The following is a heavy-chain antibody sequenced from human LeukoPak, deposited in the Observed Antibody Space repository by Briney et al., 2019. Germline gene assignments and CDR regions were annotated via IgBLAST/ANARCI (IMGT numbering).Heavy chain of an antibody. Sequence: GGSLRLSCAASGFTFSTNSMNWVRQAPGKGLEGVSSISSSSSYIYYADSVKGRFTISRDNAKNSLYLQMNSLRAEDTAVYYCAREGSGGYAMSSYFDYWGQGTLVTVSS. CDR1: GFTFSTNS. D-gene: IGHD3-10*01. J-gene: IGHJ4*02. CDR2: ISSSSSYI. V-gene: IGHV3-21*01. CDR3: AREGSGGYAMSSYFDY.